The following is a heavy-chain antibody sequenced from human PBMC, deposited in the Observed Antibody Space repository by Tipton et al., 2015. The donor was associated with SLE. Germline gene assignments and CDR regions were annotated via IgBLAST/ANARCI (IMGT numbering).Heavy chain of an antibody. CDR2: IYHCGST. Sequence: LRLSCAVSGYSISSGYYWGWIRQPPGKGLEWIGSIYHCGSTYYNPSLKSRVTISVDTSKNQFSLKLSSVTAADTAVYYCARAQWELPDFDYWGQGTLVTVSS. CDR1: GYSISSGYY. CDR3: ARAQWELPDFDY. D-gene: IGHD1-26*01. V-gene: IGHV4-38-2*01. J-gene: IGHJ4*02.